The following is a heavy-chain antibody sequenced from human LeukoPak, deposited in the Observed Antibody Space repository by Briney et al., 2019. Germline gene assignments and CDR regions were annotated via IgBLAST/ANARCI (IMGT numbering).Heavy chain of an antibody. CDR2: VNWNGGGT. CDR3: ATEGEQWLVPGAESFHH. Sequence: PGGSLRLSCAASGFTFDDYGMSWVRQAPGKGLEWVSAVNWNGGGTGYADSVKGRFTVSRDNSKNTLSLQMNSLRVEDTAVYYCATEGEQWLVPGAESFHHWGQGTLVTVSS. D-gene: IGHD6-19*01. CDR1: GFTFDDYG. V-gene: IGHV3-20*04. J-gene: IGHJ1*01.